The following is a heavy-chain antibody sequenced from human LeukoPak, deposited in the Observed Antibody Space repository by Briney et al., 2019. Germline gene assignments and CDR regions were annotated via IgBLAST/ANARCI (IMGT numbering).Heavy chain of an antibody. CDR3: ATDGAGFDT. Sequence: GGSLRLSCAASGFTFNDYYMSWIRQAPGKGLEWLSYINIGGTNTHYADSVKGRFTISRDNAKKSLYLEMNNLRAEATAVYYCATDGAGFDTWGQGGLVTVSS. J-gene: IGHJ5*02. CDR1: GFTFNDYY. CDR2: INIGGTNT. V-gene: IGHV3-11*01.